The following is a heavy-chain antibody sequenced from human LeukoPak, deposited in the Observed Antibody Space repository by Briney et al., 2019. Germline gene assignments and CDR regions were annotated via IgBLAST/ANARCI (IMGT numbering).Heavy chain of an antibody. D-gene: IGHD2-15*01. Sequence: ASVKVSCKASGYTFTGYYMHWVRQAPGQGLEWMGWINPNSGGTNYAQKFQGRVTMTRDTSISTAYMELSRLRSDDTAVYYCAREYVGFFPLDYWGQGTLVTVSS. CDR2: INPNSGGT. V-gene: IGHV1-2*02. CDR1: GYTFTGYY. CDR3: AREYVGFFPLDY. J-gene: IGHJ4*02.